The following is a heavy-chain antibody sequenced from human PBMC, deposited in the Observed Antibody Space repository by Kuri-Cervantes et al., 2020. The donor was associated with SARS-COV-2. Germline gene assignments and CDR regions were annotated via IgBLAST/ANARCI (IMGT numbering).Heavy chain of an antibody. J-gene: IGHJ3*02. Sequence: GGSLRLSCAASGFIFNRYDMHWVRQAPGKGLEWVAVISYDGSNKYYADSVKGRLTISRDNSKSTLHLQMNSLRAEDTAVYYCARELVGAFDIWGQGTTVTVSS. CDR2: ISYDGSNK. V-gene: IGHV3-30-3*01. CDR3: ARELVGAFDI. CDR1: GFIFNRYD. D-gene: IGHD3-10*01.